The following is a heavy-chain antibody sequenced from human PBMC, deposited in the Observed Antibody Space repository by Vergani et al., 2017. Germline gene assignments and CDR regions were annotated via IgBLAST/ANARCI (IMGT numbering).Heavy chain of an antibody. CDR3: ATDSLKLSGXYEF. D-gene: IGHD1-26*01. V-gene: IGHV1-24*01. J-gene: IGHJ4*02. CDR1: GYTLTELS. CDR2: FDHENGET. Sequence: QVQLVQSGAEVKKPGASVKVSCKVSGYTLTELSMHWVRQAPGKGLEWMGGFDHENGETIYAQKFQSGVTMTEDTSTDTAYMELSSLRYKNTAVYYCATDSLKLSGXYEFWGQGTLVTVSS.